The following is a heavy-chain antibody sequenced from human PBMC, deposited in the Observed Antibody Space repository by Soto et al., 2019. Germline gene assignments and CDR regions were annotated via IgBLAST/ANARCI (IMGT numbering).Heavy chain of an antibody. J-gene: IGHJ4*02. Sequence: QVQLVQSGAEVKKPGSSVKVSCKASGGTFSSYAISWVRQAPGQGLEWMGGIIPIFGTANYAQKFQGRVTITADESTSTADMELISLRSEDTAVYYCALNYYGSGSYYKGDYWGQGTLVTVSS. D-gene: IGHD3-10*01. CDR1: GGTFSSYA. CDR2: IIPIFGTA. V-gene: IGHV1-69*01. CDR3: ALNYYGSGSYYKGDY.